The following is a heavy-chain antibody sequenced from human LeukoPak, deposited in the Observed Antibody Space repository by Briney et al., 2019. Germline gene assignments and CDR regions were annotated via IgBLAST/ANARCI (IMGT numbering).Heavy chain of an antibody. Sequence: PGGSLRLSCAASGVIFSNYEMSWVRQAPGKGLEWVSYIKSRSTKVYYADSVKGRFTISRDNAKNSLYLQMNSLRAEDTALYYCARDVVVGGDDAFDIWGQGTMVTVSS. CDR1: GVIFSNYE. CDR3: ARDVVVGGDDAFDI. D-gene: IGHD2-21*01. V-gene: IGHV3-48*03. CDR2: IKSRSTKV. J-gene: IGHJ3*02.